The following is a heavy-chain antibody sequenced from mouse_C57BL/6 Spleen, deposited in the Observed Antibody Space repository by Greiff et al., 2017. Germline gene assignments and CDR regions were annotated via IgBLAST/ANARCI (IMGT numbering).Heavy chain of an antibody. CDR1: GFTFSDYG. Sequence: EVQGVESGGGLVKPGGSLKLSCAASGFTFSDYGMHWVRQAPEKGLEWVAYISSGSSTIYYADTVKGRFTISRDNAKNTLFLQMTSLRSEDTAMYYCARGATIVAKDYYAMYDWGQGTSVTVSS. CDR2: ISSGSSTI. D-gene: IGHD1-1*01. J-gene: IGHJ4*01. CDR3: ARGATIVAKDYYAMYD. V-gene: IGHV5-17*01.